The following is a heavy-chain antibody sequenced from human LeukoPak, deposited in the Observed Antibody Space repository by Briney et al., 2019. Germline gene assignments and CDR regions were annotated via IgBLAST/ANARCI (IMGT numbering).Heavy chain of an antibody. CDR3: ARGKYCSGGSCYSDLNAFDI. CDR2: IYYSGST. CDR1: GGSISSYY. V-gene: IGHV4-59*01. D-gene: IGHD2-15*01. Sequence: SETLSLTCTVSGGSISSYYWSWIRQPPGKGLEWIGYIYYSGSTNYNPSLKSRVTISVDTSKNQFSLKLSSVTAADTAVYYCARGKYCSGGSCYSDLNAFDIWGQGTMVTVSS. J-gene: IGHJ3*02.